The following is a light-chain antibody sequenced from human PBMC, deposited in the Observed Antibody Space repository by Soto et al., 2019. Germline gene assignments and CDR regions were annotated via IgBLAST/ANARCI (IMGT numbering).Light chain of an antibody. Sequence: EIVLTQSPATLSLSPGERATLSCRASQSVGGYLDWYQQKPGQAPRLLIYDASNRASGIPGRFSGSGSGTDFPLTISSLEPEDLAVYYCHQRSNWPPITFGGGTKVEIK. CDR3: HQRSNWPPIT. CDR2: DAS. J-gene: IGKJ4*01. V-gene: IGKV3-11*01. CDR1: QSVGGY.